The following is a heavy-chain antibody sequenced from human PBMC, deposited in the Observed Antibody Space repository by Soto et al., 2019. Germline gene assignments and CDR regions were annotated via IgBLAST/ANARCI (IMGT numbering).Heavy chain of an antibody. CDR3: ARDKVIAASGMDDPNYFHS. V-gene: IGHV1-18*01. D-gene: IGHD6-13*01. J-gene: IGHJ4*02. Sequence: QVQLVQSGADFKKPGASVKVSCKASGYTFTSYGISWVRQAPGQGLEWMGWISAYNGNTNYAQKLQGRVTMTTDTSTSTADMELRSPRSDDTAVYYCARDKVIAASGMDDPNYFHSWGQGTLVTVSS. CDR2: ISAYNGNT. CDR1: GYTFTSYG.